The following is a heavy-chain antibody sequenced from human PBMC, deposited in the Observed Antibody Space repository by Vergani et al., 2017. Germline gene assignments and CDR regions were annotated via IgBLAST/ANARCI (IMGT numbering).Heavy chain of an antibody. CDR2: ISGSGGST. Sequence: EVQLLESGGGLVQPGGSLRLSCAASGFTFSSYAMSWVRQAPGKGLEWVSAISGSGGSTFYADSVKGRFTISRDNSKNTLYLQMNSLRAEDTAVYYCAKQRVEWLLSYYFDYWGQGTLVTVSS. D-gene: IGHD3-3*01. CDR3: AKQRVEWLLSYYFDY. CDR1: GFTFSSYA. V-gene: IGHV3-23*01. J-gene: IGHJ4*02.